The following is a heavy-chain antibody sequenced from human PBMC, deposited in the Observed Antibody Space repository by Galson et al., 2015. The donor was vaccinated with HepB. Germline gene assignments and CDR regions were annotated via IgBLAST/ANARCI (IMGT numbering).Heavy chain of an antibody. D-gene: IGHD2-21*02. CDR1: GFTFSSYA. V-gene: IGHV3-23*01. Sequence: SLRLSCAASGFTFSSYAMSWVRQAPGKGLEWVSAISGSGGSTYYADSVKGRFTISRDNSKNTLYLQMNSLRAEDTAVYYCAKKGQPLLNFDYWGQGTLVTVSS. CDR2: ISGSGGST. CDR3: AKKGQPLLNFDY. J-gene: IGHJ4*02.